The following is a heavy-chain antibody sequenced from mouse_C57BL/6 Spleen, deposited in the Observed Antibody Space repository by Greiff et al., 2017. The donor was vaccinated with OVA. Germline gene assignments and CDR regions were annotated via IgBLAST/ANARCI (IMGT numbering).Heavy chain of an antibody. D-gene: IGHD1-1*01. J-gene: IGHJ4*01. CDR3: ARGVTTVEGYYYAMDY. Sequence: VQLQQSGPELVKPGASVKMSCKASGYTFTDYNMHWVKQSHGKSLEWIGYINPNNGGTSYNQKFKGKATLTVNKSSSTAYMQLNSLTSEDSAVYFCARGVTTVEGYYYAMDYWGQGTSVTVSS. V-gene: IGHV1-22*01. CDR1: GYTFTDYN. CDR2: INPNNGGT.